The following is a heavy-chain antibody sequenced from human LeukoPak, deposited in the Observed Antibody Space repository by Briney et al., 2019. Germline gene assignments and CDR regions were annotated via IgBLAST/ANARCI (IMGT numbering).Heavy chain of an antibody. D-gene: IGHD6-19*01. Sequence: SGPTQINPTQTLTLTCTFSGFSLSTSGVGVGWIRQPPGKALEWLALIYWDDGKRYSPSLKSRPTITKDTSKNQVVLTITNMDPVDTATYYCAHRRGIAVAGSFDYWGQGTLVTVSS. J-gene: IGHJ4*02. V-gene: IGHV2-5*02. CDR2: IYWDDGK. CDR1: GFSLSTSGVG. CDR3: AHRRGIAVAGSFDY.